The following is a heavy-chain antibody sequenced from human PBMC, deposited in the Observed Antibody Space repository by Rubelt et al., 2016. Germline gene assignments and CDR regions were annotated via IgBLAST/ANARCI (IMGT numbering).Heavy chain of an antibody. V-gene: IGHV4-34*01. CDR3: ARGYCTNGVCYGGDY. J-gene: IGHJ4*02. Sequence: QVQLQQWGAGLLKPSETLSLTCAVYGGSFSGYYWSWIRQPPGKGLEWIGEINHSGSTNYNPSLKRRVTISVDTSKNQCSLKLSSVTAADTAVYYCARGYCTNGVCYGGDYWGQGTLVTVSS. CDR1: GGSFSGYY. D-gene: IGHD2-8*01. CDR2: INHSGST.